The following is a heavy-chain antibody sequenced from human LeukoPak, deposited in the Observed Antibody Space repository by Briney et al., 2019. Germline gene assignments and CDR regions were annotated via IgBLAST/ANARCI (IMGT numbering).Heavy chain of an antibody. Sequence: PSETLSLTCTVSGGSISSGGYYWSWIRQHPGKGLEWIGYIYYSGSTYYNPSLKNRVTISVDTSKNQFSLKLSSVTAADTAVYYCARDSGTTVDYWGQGTLVAVSS. V-gene: IGHV4-31*03. CDR3: ARDSGTTVDY. CDR1: GGSISSGGYY. CDR2: IYYSGST. D-gene: IGHD1-7*01. J-gene: IGHJ4*02.